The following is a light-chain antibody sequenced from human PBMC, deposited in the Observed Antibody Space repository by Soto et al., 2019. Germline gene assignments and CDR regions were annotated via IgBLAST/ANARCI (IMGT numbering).Light chain of an antibody. CDR1: QSVGRNY. CDR3: QQYAESPLT. V-gene: IGKV3-20*01. CDR2: GAS. Sequence: EIVLTQSPGTLSVSPGERATLSCRASQSVGRNYLAWYQQKTGQAPRLLIYGASSRATGIPDRFSGSASGTDFTLTISRLEPEDFAVYYCQQYAESPLTFGGGTKVETK. J-gene: IGKJ4*01.